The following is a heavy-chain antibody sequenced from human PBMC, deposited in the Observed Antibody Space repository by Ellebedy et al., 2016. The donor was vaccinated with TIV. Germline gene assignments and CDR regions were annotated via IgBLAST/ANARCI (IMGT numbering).Heavy chain of an antibody. CDR2: ISSDSIYI. V-gene: IGHV3-21*01. CDR3: ARDFRGPKFVVVVAATPDY. J-gene: IGHJ4*02. Sequence: GESLKISCEASEFTFSSHSMNWVRQSPGKGLEWLASISSDSIYIYYADSLKGRFTISRDNAKNSLYLQMNSLGAEDTAVYYCARDFRGPKFVVVVAATPDYWGQGTLVTVSS. CDR1: EFTFSSHS. D-gene: IGHD2-15*01.